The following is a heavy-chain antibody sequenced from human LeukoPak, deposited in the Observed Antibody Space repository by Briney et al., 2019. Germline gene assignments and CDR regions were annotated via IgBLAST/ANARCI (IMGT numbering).Heavy chain of an antibody. CDR2: IYYSGST. D-gene: IGHD6-13*01. CDR1: GGSISSSSYY. CDR3: ARPGYSRDHDAFDI. V-gene: IGHV4-39*01. Sequence: PSETLSLTCTVSGGSISSSSYYWGWIRQPPGKGLEWIGRIYYSGSTYYNPSLKSRVTISVDTSKTQFSLKLRSVTAAGTAVYYCARPGYSRDHDAFDIWGQGTMVTVSS. J-gene: IGHJ3*02.